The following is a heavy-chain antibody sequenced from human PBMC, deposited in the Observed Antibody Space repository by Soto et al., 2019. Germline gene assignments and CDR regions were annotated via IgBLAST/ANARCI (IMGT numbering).Heavy chain of an antibody. D-gene: IGHD3-3*01. CDR2: IYFGGNT. V-gene: IGHV4-38-2*01. Sequence: PSETLSLTCAVSGLSINSNYFWGWIRQTPGRGLEWIGSIYFGGNTYYTPSLKSRVTISADLSKNEFSLNMDSVTAADTAIYYCVRSVILSGGSYKGLIRLHYFDTWGPGTLVTVSS. CDR1: GLSINSNYF. CDR3: VRSVILSGGSYKGLIRLHYFDT. J-gene: IGHJ4*02.